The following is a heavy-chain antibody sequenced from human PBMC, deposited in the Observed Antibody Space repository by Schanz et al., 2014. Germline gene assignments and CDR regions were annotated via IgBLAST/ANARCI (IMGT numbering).Heavy chain of an antibody. CDR3: AKSYDTSGYSGFDY. V-gene: IGHV3-30*18. CDR2: ISYDGSDK. J-gene: IGHJ4*02. Sequence: VQLVESGGGLVKPGGSLRLSCAASGFTFNNFGMNWVRQAPGKGLEWVAVISYDGSDKFYADSVKGRFTISRDNSNNTLSLQMNSLRNEDTAVYYCAKSYDTSGYSGFDYWGQGTLVTVSS. D-gene: IGHD3-22*01. CDR1: GFTFNNFG.